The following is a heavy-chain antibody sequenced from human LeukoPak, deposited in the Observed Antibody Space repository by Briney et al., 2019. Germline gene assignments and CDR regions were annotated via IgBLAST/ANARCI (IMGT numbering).Heavy chain of an antibody. J-gene: IGHJ3*02. CDR1: GGSISSSSYY. D-gene: IGHD5-18*01. Sequence: SETLSLTCTVSGGSISSSSYYWGWIRQPPGKGLEWIGSIYYSGSTYYNPSLKSRVTISVDTSKNQFSLRLSSVTAADTAVYYCASPGSGYSYGYAFDIWGQGTMVTVSS. CDR3: ASPGSGYSYGYAFDI. CDR2: IYYSGST. V-gene: IGHV4-39*01.